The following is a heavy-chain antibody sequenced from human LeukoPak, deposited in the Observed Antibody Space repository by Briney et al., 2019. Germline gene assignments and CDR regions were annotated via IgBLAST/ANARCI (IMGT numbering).Heavy chain of an antibody. CDR2: IYPGDSDT. J-gene: IGHJ3*02. Sequence: GESLKISCKGSGYSFTSYWIGWVRQMPGKGLERMGIIYPGDSDTRYSPSFQGQVTISADKSISTAYLQWSSLKASDTAMYYCARVSGGYSYGYDAFDIWGQGTMVTVSS. CDR3: ARVSGGYSYGYDAFDI. D-gene: IGHD5-18*01. V-gene: IGHV5-51*01. CDR1: GYSFTSYW.